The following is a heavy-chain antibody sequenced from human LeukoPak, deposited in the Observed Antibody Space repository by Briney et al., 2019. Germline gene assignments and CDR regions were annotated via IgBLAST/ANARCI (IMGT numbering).Heavy chain of an antibody. V-gene: IGHV3-30*18. J-gene: IGHJ4*02. Sequence: GGSLRLSCAASGFIFIGYGRYWVRQAPGKGLEWGGIISNDGSNQYYADSVRGRFTISRDNSKNTVYLHMNDLRGEDTAVYYCAKDVEGWGQGTLVIVSS. CDR2: ISNDGSNQ. CDR3: AKDVEG. CDR1: GFIFIGYG.